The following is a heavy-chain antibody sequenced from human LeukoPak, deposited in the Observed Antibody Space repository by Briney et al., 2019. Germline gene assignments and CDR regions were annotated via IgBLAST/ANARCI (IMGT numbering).Heavy chain of an antibody. CDR2: ITTDGGRT. CDR3: AREPAFGDLDY. CDR1: GFTFSSFR. V-gene: IGHV3-64*01. J-gene: IGHJ4*02. D-gene: IGHD4-17*01. Sequence: PGGSLRLSCVASGFTFSSFRMHWVRQAPGKGLEYVSAITTDGGRTFYVNSVEGRFTVSRDNSKNTLYLQMGGLRTEDTAVYYCAREPAFGDLDYRGQGTLVTVSS.